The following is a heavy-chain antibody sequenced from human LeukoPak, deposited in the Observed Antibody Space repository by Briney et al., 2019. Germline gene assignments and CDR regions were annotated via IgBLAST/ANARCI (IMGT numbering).Heavy chain of an antibody. CDR2: IRSKAYGGTT. CDR1: GFTFGDYT. V-gene: IGHV3-49*04. CDR3: SRSIAAAGNRYFDY. D-gene: IGHD6-13*01. Sequence: GRSLRLSCTASGFTFGDYTLSWVRQAPGKGLEWVGFIRSKAYGGTTEYAASVKGRFTISRDDSKSIAYLQMNSLKTEDTAVYYCSRSIAAAGNRYFDYWGQGTLVTVSS. J-gene: IGHJ4*02.